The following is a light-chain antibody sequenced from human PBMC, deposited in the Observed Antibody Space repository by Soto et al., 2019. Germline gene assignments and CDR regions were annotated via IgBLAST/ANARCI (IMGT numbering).Light chain of an antibody. V-gene: IGKV3-20*01. Sequence: ETVLTQSPGTVSLSPGERATLSCTTSQSVRSNYLAWYQQKPGQAPRLLIYGVFSRAAGIPDRFSGSGSGTDFTLTISGLEPEDSAVYYCQHYDGSPQTFGRGTKLEI. CDR2: GVF. CDR1: QSVRSNY. CDR3: QHYDGSPQT. J-gene: IGKJ2*01.